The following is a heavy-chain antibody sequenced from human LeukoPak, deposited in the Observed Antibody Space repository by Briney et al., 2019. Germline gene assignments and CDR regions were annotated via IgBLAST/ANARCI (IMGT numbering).Heavy chain of an antibody. D-gene: IGHD4-17*01. V-gene: IGHV3-74*01. CDR2: INSDGSST. CDR3: ARARSYGGYVY. J-gene: IGHJ4*02. Sequence: VGSLRLSCASRGFTPSNSWMHWVREAPGRGLGWGSRINSDGSSTGYADSVKDRFTISRDNAKSTLYPQMDSLRAEDTAVYYCARARSYGGYVYWGQGTLVTVSS. CDR1: GFTPSNSW.